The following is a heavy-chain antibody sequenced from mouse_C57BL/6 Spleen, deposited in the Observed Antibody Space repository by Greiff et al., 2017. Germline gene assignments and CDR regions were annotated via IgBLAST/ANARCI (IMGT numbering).Heavy chain of an antibody. J-gene: IGHJ2*01. CDR1: GYTFTDYN. CDR3: ARGDYSNYPSFDY. D-gene: IGHD2-5*01. CDR2: INPNNGGT. Sequence: VQLKQSGPELVKPGASVKMSCKASGYTFTDYNMHWVKQSHGKSLEWIGYINPNNGGTSYNQKFKGKATVTVSKASSTAYMELRSLTSEDSAVYYCARGDYSNYPSFDYWGQGTTLTVSS. V-gene: IGHV1-22*01.